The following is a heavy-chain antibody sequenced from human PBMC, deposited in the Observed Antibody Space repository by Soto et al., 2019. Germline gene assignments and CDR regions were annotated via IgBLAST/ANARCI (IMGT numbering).Heavy chain of an antibody. J-gene: IGHJ6*02. CDR3: ARTFLRAVAGTSEANPYYYYRMDV. Sequence: QVQLVQSGAEVKKPGSSVKVSCKASGGTFSSYAISWVRQAPGQGLEWMGGIIPIFGTANYAQKFQGRVTITADESTSTAYMDLSSLRSEDTAVYYCARTFLRAVAGTSEANPYYYYRMDVWGQGTTVTVSS. V-gene: IGHV1-69*12. CDR2: IIPIFGTA. D-gene: IGHD6-19*01. CDR1: GGTFSSYA.